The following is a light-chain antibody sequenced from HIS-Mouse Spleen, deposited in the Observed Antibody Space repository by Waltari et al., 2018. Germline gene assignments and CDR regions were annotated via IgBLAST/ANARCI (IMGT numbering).Light chain of an antibody. CDR3: AAWDDSLNGYV. CDR2: SNN. CDR1: SSNIGRNT. J-gene: IGLJ1*01. Sequence: QSVLTQPPSASGTPGQRVTISCSGSSSNIGRNTVNWYQQLPGTAPKLPIYSNNQRTSGVPDRFSGSKSGTSASLASSGLQSEDEADYYCAAWDDSLNGYVFGTGTKVTVL. V-gene: IGLV1-44*01.